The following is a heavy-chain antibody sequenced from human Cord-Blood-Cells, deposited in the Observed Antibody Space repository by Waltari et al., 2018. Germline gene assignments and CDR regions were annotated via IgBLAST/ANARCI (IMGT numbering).Heavy chain of an antibody. D-gene: IGHD2-2*01. CDR2: ISPSLGIA. CDR1: GGTFSSYA. V-gene: IGHV1-69*04. Sequence: QVQLVQSGAEVKKPGSSVKVSCKASGGTFSSYAISWVRQAPGQGLEWMGGISPSLGIANYAQKFQGRVRITADEATSTAYMELSSLRSEDTAVYYCARGGYCSSTSCPYYFDYWGQGTLVTVSS. CDR3: ARGGYCSSTSCPYYFDY. J-gene: IGHJ4*02.